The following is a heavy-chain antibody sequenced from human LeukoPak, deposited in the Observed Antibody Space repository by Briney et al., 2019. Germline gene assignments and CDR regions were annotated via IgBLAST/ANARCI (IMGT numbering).Heavy chain of an antibody. CDR2: ISPYNGNT. D-gene: IGHD3-22*01. Sequence: ASVRVSCKASGYTFTSYGISWVRQAPGQGLEWMGWISPYNGNTNYAQKLQGRVTMTTDTSTSTAYMDLRSLRSDDTAVYYCARKLYDSSRYGQTYYFDYWGQGTLVTVSS. CDR1: GYTFTSYG. V-gene: IGHV1-18*01. CDR3: ARKLYDSSRYGQTYYFDY. J-gene: IGHJ4*02.